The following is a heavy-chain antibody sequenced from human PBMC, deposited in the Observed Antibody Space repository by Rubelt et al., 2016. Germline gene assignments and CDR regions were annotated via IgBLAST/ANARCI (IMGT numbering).Heavy chain of an antibody. V-gene: IGHV5-51*01. Sequence: EVQLVQSGPEVKKSGESLKISCKGSGYDLMNYWIGWVRPMPGQDLEWMAFIHFVDSEVRYSPSFQGQVPISADKSTGTAYLQGSRLKAAETAMDDCARRSGDGGNYIDSWGLGTLVTVSS. D-gene: IGHD4-23*01. CDR2: IHFVDSEV. CDR1: GYDLMNYW. CDR3: ARRSGDGGNYIDS. J-gene: IGHJ4*02.